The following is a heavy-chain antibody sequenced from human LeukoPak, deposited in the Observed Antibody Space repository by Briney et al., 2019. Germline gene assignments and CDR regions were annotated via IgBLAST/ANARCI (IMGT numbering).Heavy chain of an antibody. D-gene: IGHD3-22*01. CDR2: IKSKTDGGTT. J-gene: IGHJ4*02. CDR3: TTAYYYDSSGYYYGFDY. CDR1: GFTFSNAW. Sequence: GGYLRLSCAASGFTFSNAWMSWARQAPGKGLEWVGRIKSKTDGGTTDYAAPVKGRFTISRDDSKNTLYLQMNSLKTEDTAVYYCTTAYYYDSSGYYYGFDYWGQGTLVTVSS. V-gene: IGHV3-15*01.